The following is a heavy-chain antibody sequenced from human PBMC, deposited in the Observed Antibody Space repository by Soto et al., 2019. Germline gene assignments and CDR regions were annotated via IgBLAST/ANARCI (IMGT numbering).Heavy chain of an antibody. CDR2: IIPILGIA. V-gene: IGHV1-69*02. J-gene: IGHJ3*02. D-gene: IGHD1-1*01. CDR1: GGTFSSYT. CDR3: ATNWNDVGYAFDI. Sequence: EASVKVSCKASGGTFSSYTISWVRQAPGQGLEWMGRIIPILGIANYAQKFQGRVTITADKSTSTAYMELSSLRSEDTAVYYCATNWNDVGYAFDIWGQGTMVTVSS.